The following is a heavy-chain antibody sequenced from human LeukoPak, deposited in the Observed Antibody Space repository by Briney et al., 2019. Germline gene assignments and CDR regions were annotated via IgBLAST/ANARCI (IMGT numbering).Heavy chain of an antibody. V-gene: IGHV3-72*01. J-gene: IGHJ1*01. CDR2: TRNKNQGQTT. D-gene: IGHD3-22*01. CDR3: VQPSQGYFQN. Sequence: GGSLRLSCAASGFDFSEHEMDWVRQAPRKGLEWLARTRNKNQGQTTEYAATVRGRFAISRDDSSNSLHLQMNRLKTEDTAVYYCVQPSQGYFQNWGQGTLVTVSS. CDR1: GFDFSEHE.